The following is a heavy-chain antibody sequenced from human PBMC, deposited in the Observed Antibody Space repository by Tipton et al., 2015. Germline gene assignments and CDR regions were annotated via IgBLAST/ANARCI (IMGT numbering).Heavy chain of an antibody. CDR2: PYYRSKWYF. V-gene: IGHV6-1*01. D-gene: IGHD6-25*01. J-gene: IGHJ6*02. CDR1: GDSVSSSTSA. Sequence: GLVKPSQTLSLTCDISGDSVSSSTSAWNWIRQSPSRGLEWLGRPYYRSKWYFEYSISVKSRVTVTPDTSKNQFSLHLNSVTPEDTAVYYCTRDPAYYYGMDVWGQGTTVTVSS. CDR3: TRDPAYYYGMDV.